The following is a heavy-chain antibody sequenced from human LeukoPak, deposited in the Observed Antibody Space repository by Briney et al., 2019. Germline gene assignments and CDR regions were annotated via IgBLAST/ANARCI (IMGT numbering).Heavy chain of an antibody. V-gene: IGHV3-21*01. CDR2: ISSGSSNI. CDR1: GVTFSGHT. J-gene: IGHJ4*01. Sequence: GGSLRLSCSASGVTFSGHTMNWVRQAPGKGLECVSSISSGSSNIYYADSVKGRFTISRDNAKNSLYLQMNSLRAEDTAVYYCARALYYDILTGYQTHTYYFDYWGLGTLVTVSS. D-gene: IGHD3-9*01. CDR3: ARALYYDILTGYQTHTYYFDY.